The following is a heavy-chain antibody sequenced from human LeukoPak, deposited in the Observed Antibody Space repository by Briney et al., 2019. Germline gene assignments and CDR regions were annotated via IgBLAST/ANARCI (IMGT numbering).Heavy chain of an antibody. V-gene: IGHV3-30*02. Sequence: GGSLRLSCAASGFTFSSYGMHWVRRAPGKGLEWVAFIRYDGSNKYYADSVKGRFTISRDNSKNTLYLQMNSLRAEDTAVYYCAKQSIAVAAIDYWGQGTLVTVSS. CDR2: IRYDGSNK. D-gene: IGHD6-19*01. CDR1: GFTFSSYG. J-gene: IGHJ4*02. CDR3: AKQSIAVAAIDY.